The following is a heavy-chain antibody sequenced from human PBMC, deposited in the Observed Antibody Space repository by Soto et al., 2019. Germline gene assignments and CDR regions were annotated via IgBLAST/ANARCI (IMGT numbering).Heavy chain of an antibody. J-gene: IGHJ4*02. V-gene: IGHV1-2*02. D-gene: IGHD2-21*02. Sequence: ASVKVSCKASGYTFTGYYMHWVRQAPGQGLEWMGWINPNSGGTNYAQKFQGRVTMTRDTSISTAYMELSRLRSDDTAVYYCARVAYCGGDCYSYGLTFDYWGQGTLVTVSS. CDR2: INPNSGGT. CDR3: ARVAYCGGDCYSYGLTFDY. CDR1: GYTFTGYY.